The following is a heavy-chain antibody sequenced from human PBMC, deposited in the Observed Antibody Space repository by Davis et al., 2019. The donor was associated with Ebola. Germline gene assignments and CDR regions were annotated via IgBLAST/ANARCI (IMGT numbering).Heavy chain of an antibody. V-gene: IGHV3-33*01. CDR1: GFTFSAYA. J-gene: IGHJ4*02. CDR2: IYYDGSNK. Sequence: GGSLRLSCTASGFTFSAYAMHWVRQAPGKGLEWVALIYYDGSNKYYADSMKGRFTISRDNFKNTLYLQMNSLRAEDTAVYYCATALVDTTMATAHWGQGTLVTVSS. D-gene: IGHD5-18*01. CDR3: ATALVDTTMATAH.